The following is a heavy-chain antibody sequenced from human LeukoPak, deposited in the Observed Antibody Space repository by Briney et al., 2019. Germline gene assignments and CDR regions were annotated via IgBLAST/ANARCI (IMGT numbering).Heavy chain of an antibody. V-gene: IGHV3-30*02. CDR1: GFTFSFYG. J-gene: IGHJ4*02. Sequence: GGSLRLSCAASGFTFSFYGMHWVRQAPGKGLEWVAFITYGGSNKYYADSVKGRFTISRDSSKNTLYLQMNSLRAEDTAVYYCARGGYYGSGSYEYFDYWGQGTLVTVSS. D-gene: IGHD3-10*01. CDR3: ARGGYYGSGSYEYFDY. CDR2: ITYGGSNK.